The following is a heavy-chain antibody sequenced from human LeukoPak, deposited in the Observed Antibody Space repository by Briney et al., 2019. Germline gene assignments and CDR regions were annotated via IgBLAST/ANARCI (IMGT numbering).Heavy chain of an antibody. CDR2: ISGSGGST. CDR3: AKDEGYGSGSPNDY. D-gene: IGHD3-10*01. V-gene: IGHV3-23*01. Sequence: PGGSLRLSCAASGFTFSSYAMSWVRQAPGKGLEWVSAISGSGGSTYYADSVKGRFTISRDNSKNTLYLQMNSLRAEDTAVYYCAKDEGYGSGSPNDYWGQGTLVTVSS. J-gene: IGHJ4*02. CDR1: GFTFSSYA.